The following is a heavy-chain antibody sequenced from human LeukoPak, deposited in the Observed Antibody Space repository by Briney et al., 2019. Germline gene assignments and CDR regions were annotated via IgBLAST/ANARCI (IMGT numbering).Heavy chain of an antibody. Sequence: TSSETLSLTCTVSGGSISSSSYYWGWIRQPPGKGLEWIGSIYYSGSTYYNPSLKSRVTISVDTSKNQFSLKLSSVTAADTAVYYCARDSDFVSSSWYFDYWGQGTLVTVSS. CDR1: GGSISSSSYY. D-gene: IGHD6-13*01. J-gene: IGHJ4*02. V-gene: IGHV4-39*07. CDR3: ARDSDFVSSSWYFDY. CDR2: IYYSGST.